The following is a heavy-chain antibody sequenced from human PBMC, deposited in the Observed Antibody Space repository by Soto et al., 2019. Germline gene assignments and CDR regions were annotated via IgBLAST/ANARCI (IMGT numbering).Heavy chain of an antibody. Sequence: GGSLRLSCAASGFTFSSHAMSWVRQAPGKGLEWVSTISGSGGNAYYADSVKGRFSISRDNSKNTLRLQMNSLRADDTAVYYCAKDGASGSYPPYYYFGMDVWGQGTTVTVSS. CDR1: GFTFSSHA. D-gene: IGHD1-26*01. CDR3: AKDGASGSYPPYYYFGMDV. CDR2: ISGSGGNA. V-gene: IGHV3-23*01. J-gene: IGHJ6*02.